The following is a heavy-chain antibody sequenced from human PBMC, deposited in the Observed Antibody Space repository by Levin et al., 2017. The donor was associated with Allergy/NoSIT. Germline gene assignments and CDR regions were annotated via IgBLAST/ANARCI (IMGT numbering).Heavy chain of an antibody. J-gene: IGHJ4*02. Sequence: TLSLTCVASGITFSNAWLSWSRQAPGKGLEWVGRIKSKTDGGTVEYAAPVKGRFTISRDDSKNTLYLQMNSLQTDDTAVYFCTTYSSSWYYFDYWGQGTLVTVSS. CDR2: IKSKTDGGTV. V-gene: IGHV3-15*01. CDR1: GITFSNAW. CDR3: TTYSSSWYYFDY. D-gene: IGHD6-13*01.